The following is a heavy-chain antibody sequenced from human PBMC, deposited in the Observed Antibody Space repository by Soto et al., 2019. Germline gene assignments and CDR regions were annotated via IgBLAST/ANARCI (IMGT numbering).Heavy chain of an antibody. CDR3: AKVEAAAGTGYGFDA. CDR2: ISGSGGST. D-gene: IGHD6-13*01. CDR1: GFTFSSYA. J-gene: IGHJ5*02. V-gene: IGHV3-23*01. Sequence: EVQLLESGGGLVQPGGSLRLSCAASGFTFSSYAMSWVRQAPGKGLEWVSAISGSGGSTYYADSVKGRFTIARDNSKNTLSLQMNTLRAGDTAVYYCAKVEAAAGTGYGFDAWGQGTPVTVSS.